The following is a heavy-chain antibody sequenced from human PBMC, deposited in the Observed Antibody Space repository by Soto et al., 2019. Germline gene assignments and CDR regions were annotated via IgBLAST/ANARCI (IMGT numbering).Heavy chain of an antibody. Sequence: PSETLSLTCSVSGGSIGSYYGSWIRQPPGKGLEWIGYIYYSGSTNYNPSLKSRVTITKDTSKNQVVLTMTNMDPVDTATYYCAHSKGDIVLMVYAPKAYYFDYWGQGTLVTVSS. D-gene: IGHD2-8*01. V-gene: IGHV4-59*01. CDR3: AHSKGDIVLMVYAPKAYYFDY. CDR1: GGSIGSYY. J-gene: IGHJ4*02. CDR2: IYYSGST.